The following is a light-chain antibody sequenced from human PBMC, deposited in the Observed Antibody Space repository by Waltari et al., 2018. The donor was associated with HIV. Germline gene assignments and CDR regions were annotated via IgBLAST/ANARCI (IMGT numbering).Light chain of an antibody. V-gene: IGKV4-1*01. CDR2: WAS. J-gene: IGKJ2*01. CDR1: QILYCSSNKNS. Sequence: DIVMTQSPDSLAVSLGKRATIMCKSRQILYCSSNKNSLAWYQQKPGHPPVLLIYWASTRNSGVPDRFSGSGSGTDFTLTISSLQAEDVAVYYCQQYYTTPYTFGQGTKLGIK. CDR3: QQYYTTPYT.